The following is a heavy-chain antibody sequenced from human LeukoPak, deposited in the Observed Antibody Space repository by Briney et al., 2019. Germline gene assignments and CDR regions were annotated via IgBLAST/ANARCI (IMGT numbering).Heavy chain of an antibody. CDR3: ARGMGWVTRDF. CDR2: VNPNRGDT. CDR1: GYTFAGYY. J-gene: IGHJ4*02. V-gene: IGHV1-2*06. D-gene: IGHD4-23*01. Sequence: ASVKVSCKASGYTFAGYYMHWVRLAPGQGLEWMGRVNPNRGDTDYAQTFQGRVTMTRDTSISTAYMELSRLRSDDTAVYYCARGMGWVTRDFWGQGTLVTVSS.